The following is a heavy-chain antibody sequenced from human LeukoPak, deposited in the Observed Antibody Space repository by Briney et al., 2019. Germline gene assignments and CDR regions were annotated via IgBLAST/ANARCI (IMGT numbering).Heavy chain of an antibody. CDR2: IKSKTDGGTT. D-gene: IGHD6-19*01. V-gene: IGHV3-15*01. CDR1: GFTFSNAW. J-gene: IGHJ4*02. Sequence: PGGSLRLSCAASGFTFSNAWMSWVRQAPGKGLEWVGRIKSKTDGGTTDYAAPVKGRFTISRDDSKNTLYLQMNSLKTEDTAVYCCTTAGIAVAGTGVDYWGQGTLVTVSS. CDR3: TTAGIAVAGTGVDY.